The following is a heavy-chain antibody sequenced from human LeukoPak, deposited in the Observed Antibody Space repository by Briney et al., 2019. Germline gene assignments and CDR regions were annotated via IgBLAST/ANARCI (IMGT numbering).Heavy chain of an antibody. J-gene: IGHJ4*02. V-gene: IGHV4-59*01. CDR1: GGSISSYY. CDR2: IYYSGST. D-gene: IGHD6-19*01. Sequence: PSETLSLTCTVSGGSISSYYWSWIRQPPGKGLEWIGYIYYSGSTNYNPSLKSRVTISVDTSKNQFSLKLSSVTAADTAAYYCARVEGSSGWYLLGYWGQGTLVTVSS. CDR3: ARVEGSSGWYLLGY.